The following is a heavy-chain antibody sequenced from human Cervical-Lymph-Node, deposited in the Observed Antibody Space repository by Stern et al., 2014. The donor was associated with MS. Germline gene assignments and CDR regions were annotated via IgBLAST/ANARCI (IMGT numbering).Heavy chain of an antibody. D-gene: IGHD2-15*01. CDR2: ISACNVNT. V-gene: IGHV1-18*01. J-gene: IGHJ3*02. CDR3: ARGLLGSENAFDI. CDR1: GYTFTSYG. Sequence: VQLVESGAEVKKPGASVKVSCKASGYTFTSYGISWVRQAPGQGLEWLGEISACNVNTTYAQKLQGRVTMTTDTSTITAYMELRSLRSDDTAVYYCARGLLGSENAFDIWGQGTMVTVSS.